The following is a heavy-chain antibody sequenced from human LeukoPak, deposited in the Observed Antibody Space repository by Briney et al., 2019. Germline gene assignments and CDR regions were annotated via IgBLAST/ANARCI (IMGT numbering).Heavy chain of an antibody. CDR3: ARDRYDSSGYYYPPRGNAFDI. CDR1: GGTFSSYA. CDR2: IIPIFGTA. V-gene: IGHV1-69*05. Sequence: GSSVTVSCKASGGTFSSYAISWVRQAPGQGLEWMGRIIPIFGTANYAQKFQGRVTITTDESTSTAYMELSSLRSEDTAVYYCARDRYDSSGYYYPPRGNAFDIWGQGTMVTVSS. J-gene: IGHJ3*02. D-gene: IGHD3-22*01.